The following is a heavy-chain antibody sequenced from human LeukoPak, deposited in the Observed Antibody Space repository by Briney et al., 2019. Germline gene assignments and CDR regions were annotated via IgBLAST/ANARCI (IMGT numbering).Heavy chain of an antibody. D-gene: IGHD2-2*01. Sequence: PSETLSLTCTVSGGSISSYHWSWIRQPPGKGLEWIGYICTSGSTSYNPSLKSRVTISVDTSKNQFSLKLSSVTAADTAVYYCARHSCSSTSCYLDYWGQGTLVTVSS. CDR2: ICTSGST. CDR3: ARHSCSSTSCYLDY. CDR1: GGSISSYH. V-gene: IGHV4-4*09. J-gene: IGHJ4*02.